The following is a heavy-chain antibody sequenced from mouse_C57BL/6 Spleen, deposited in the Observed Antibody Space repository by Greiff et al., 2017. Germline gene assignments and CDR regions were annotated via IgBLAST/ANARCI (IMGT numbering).Heavy chain of an antibody. J-gene: IGHJ2*01. V-gene: IGHV5-16*01. CDR1: GFTFSDYY. D-gene: IGHD3-2*02. CDR2: INYDGSST. Sequence: EVMLVESEGGLVQPGSSMKLSCTASGFTFSDYYMAWVRQVPEKGLEWVANINYDGSSTYYLDSLKSRFIISRDNAKNILYLQMSSLKSEDTATYYCARDSSGPYFDYWGQGTTLTVSS. CDR3: ARDSSGPYFDY.